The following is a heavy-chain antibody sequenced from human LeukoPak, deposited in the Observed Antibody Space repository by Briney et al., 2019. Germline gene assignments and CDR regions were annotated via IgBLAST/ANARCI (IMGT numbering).Heavy chain of an antibody. CDR2: INHSGST. CDR3: ARGYSGYSYGYYYYYMDV. V-gene: IGHV4-34*01. D-gene: IGHD5-18*01. J-gene: IGHJ6*03. CDR1: GGSFSGYY. Sequence: SETLSLTCAVYGGSFSGYYWSWIRQPPGKGLEWIGEINHSGSTNYNPSLKSRVTILVDTSKNQFSLKLSSVTAADTAVYYCARGYSGYSYGYYYYYMDVWGKGTTVTVSS.